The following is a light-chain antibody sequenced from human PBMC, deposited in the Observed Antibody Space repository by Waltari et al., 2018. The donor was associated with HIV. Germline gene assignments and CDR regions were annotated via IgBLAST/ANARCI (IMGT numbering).Light chain of an antibody. Sequence: DIQVTQSPSSLSASVWDRVTIICRTSENINTFLNWFQQKPGKIPRLLIYGASSLESGVPSRFSGTGSGTDFSLTISGLQPEDFATYYCLQGYSSILTFGPGTKVEVK. CDR3: LQGYSSILT. J-gene: IGKJ3*01. V-gene: IGKV1-39*01. CDR1: ENINTF. CDR2: GAS.